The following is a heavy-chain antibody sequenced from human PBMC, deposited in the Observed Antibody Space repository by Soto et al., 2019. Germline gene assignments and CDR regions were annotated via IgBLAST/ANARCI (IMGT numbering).Heavy chain of an antibody. CDR1: GYTFSDYG. CDR3: ARSYNYGSYWYFDL. V-gene: IGHV1-18*04. J-gene: IGHJ2*01. CDR2: ISISSGNT. D-gene: IGHD3-10*01. Sequence: ASVKVSFKASGYTFSDYGITWVRQAPGQGLEWMGWISISSGNTHFEESLQGRVTMTSDKTSTAYMELWRLRSDDSAMYYCARSYNYGSYWYFDLWGRGTLVTVPQ.